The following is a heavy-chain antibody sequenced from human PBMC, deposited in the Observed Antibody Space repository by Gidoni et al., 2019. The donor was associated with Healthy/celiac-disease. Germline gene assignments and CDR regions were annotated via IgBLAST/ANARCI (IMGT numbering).Heavy chain of an antibody. J-gene: IGHJ5*02. CDR1: GGSFSGYY. V-gene: IGHV4-34*01. D-gene: IGHD3-10*01. CDR2: IKHSGST. CDR3: ARGEYYYGRSFDP. Sequence: QVQLQQWGAGLLKPSATLSLTCAVYGGSFSGYYWSWIRQPPGKGLEWIGEIKHSGSTNYNPSLKSRVTISVDTSKNQFSLKLSSVTAADTAVYYCARGEYYYGRSFDPWGQGTLVTVSS.